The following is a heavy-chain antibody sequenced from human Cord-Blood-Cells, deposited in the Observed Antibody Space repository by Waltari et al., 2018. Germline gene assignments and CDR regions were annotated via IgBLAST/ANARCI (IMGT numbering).Heavy chain of an antibody. CDR2: IIPILGIA. Sequence: QVQLVQSGAEVKKPGSSVKVSCKASGGTFRSYAFSWVRQAPGQGLEWMGGIIPILGIANYAQKFQGRVTITADESTSTAYMELSSLRSEDTAVYYCARSTRFGGSGSYYNAFDIWGQGTMVTVSS. CDR1: GGTFRSYA. D-gene: IGHD3-10*01. CDR3: ARSTRFGGSGSYYNAFDI. V-gene: IGHV1-69*04. J-gene: IGHJ3*02.